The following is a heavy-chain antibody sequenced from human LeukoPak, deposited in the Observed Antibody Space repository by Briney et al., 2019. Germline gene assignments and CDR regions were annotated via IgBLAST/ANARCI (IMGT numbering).Heavy chain of an antibody. CDR3: ARRGLGIAAAAYDY. Sequence: GASVKVSCKASGYTFTGYYMHWVRQAPGQGLEWMGWINPNSGGTNYAQKFQGRVTITADKSTSTAYMELSSLRSEDTAVYYCARRGLGIAAAAYDYWGQGTLVTVSS. J-gene: IGHJ4*02. CDR1: GYTFTGYY. D-gene: IGHD6-13*01. V-gene: IGHV1-2*02. CDR2: INPNSGGT.